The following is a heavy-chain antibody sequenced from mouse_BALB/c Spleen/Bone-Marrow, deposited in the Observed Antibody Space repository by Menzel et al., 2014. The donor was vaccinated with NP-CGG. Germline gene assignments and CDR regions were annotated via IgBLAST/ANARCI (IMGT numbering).Heavy chain of an antibody. Sequence: EVQLQESGPELVKPGASVKISCKASGYTFTDYNIHWVKQSHGKGLEWIGYIYPYNGGTAHNQKFKSKATLTVDNSSSTAYMELRSLTSEDSAVYYCARGRAYYVNYGFAYWGQGTLVTVSA. CDR3: ARGRAYYVNYGFAY. CDR2: IYPYNGGT. CDR1: GYTFTDYN. V-gene: IGHV1S29*02. J-gene: IGHJ3*01. D-gene: IGHD2-10*01.